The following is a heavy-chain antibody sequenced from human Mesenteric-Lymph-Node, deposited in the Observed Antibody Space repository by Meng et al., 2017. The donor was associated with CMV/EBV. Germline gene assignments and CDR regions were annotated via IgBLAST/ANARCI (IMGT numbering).Heavy chain of an antibody. CDR3: AKGGDGYNYVY. CDR2: ISGSGGST. J-gene: IGHJ4*02. V-gene: IGHV3-23*01. Sequence: LSCAASGFTFSSYAMSWVRQAPGKGLEWVSAISGSGGSTYYADSVKGRFTISRDNSKNTLYLQMNSLRAEDTAVYYCAKGGDGYNYVYWGQGTLVTVSS. CDR1: GFTFSSYA. D-gene: IGHD5-24*01.